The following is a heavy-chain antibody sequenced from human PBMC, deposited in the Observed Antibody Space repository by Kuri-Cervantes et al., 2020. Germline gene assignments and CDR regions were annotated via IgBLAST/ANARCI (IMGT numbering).Heavy chain of an antibody. CDR2: IYYSGST. V-gene: IGHV4-59*01. D-gene: IGHD2-2*01. Sequence: SETLSLTCAVYGGSFSGYYWSWIRQPPGKGLEWIGYIYYSGSTNYNPSLKSRVTISVDTSKNQFSLKLSSVTAADTAVYYCARGVVPAAISTYYYYYGMDVWGQGTTVTVSS. CDR3: ARGVVPAAISTYYYYYGMDV. J-gene: IGHJ6*02. CDR1: GGSFSGYY.